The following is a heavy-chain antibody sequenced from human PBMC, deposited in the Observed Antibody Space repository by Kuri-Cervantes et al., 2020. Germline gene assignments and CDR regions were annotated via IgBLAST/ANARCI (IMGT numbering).Heavy chain of an antibody. V-gene: IGHV3-53*01. D-gene: IGHD6-13*01. CDR1: GFTVSSNY. CDR2: IYSGGST. CDR3: ARVAAAAGIGGMDV. J-gene: IGHJ6*02. Sequence: GESLKISCAASGFTVSSNYMSWVRQAPGKGLEWVSVIYSGGSTYYADSVKGRFTISRDNSKNTLYLQMNSLRAEDTAVYYCARVAAAAGIGGMDVWGQGTTVTVSS.